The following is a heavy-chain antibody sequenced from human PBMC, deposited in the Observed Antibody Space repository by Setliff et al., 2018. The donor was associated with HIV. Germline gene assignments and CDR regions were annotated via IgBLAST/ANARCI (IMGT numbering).Heavy chain of an antibody. D-gene: IGHD3-10*01. CDR1: GGSISSTKW. Sequence: SETLSLTCEVSGGSISSTKWWNWVRQPPGKGLEWIGYISNIGSTYYNPSLKSRVTISVDTSKNQFSLKLSSVTAADTAVYYCARTGSYYTYYYYMDVWGKGTTVTVSS. V-gene: IGHV4-4*02. J-gene: IGHJ6*03. CDR3: ARTGSYYTYYYYMDV. CDR2: ISNIGST.